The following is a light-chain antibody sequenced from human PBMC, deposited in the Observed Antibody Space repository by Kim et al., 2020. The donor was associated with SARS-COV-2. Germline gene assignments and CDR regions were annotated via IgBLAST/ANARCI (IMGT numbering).Light chain of an antibody. Sequence: NFMLTQPHSVSESPGNTVTISCTRTSGNIADNYVQWYQQRPGSAPTIVIYEDSERPSGVPDRFSGSIDTSSSYASLTISGLKTEDEADYYCQSYDISNVIFGGGTQLTVL. J-gene: IGLJ2*01. CDR3: QSYDISNVI. CDR1: SGNIADNY. V-gene: IGLV6-57*04. CDR2: EDS.